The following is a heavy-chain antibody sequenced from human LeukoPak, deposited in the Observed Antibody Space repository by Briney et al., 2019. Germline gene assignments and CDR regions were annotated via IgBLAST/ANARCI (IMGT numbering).Heavy chain of an antibody. J-gene: IGHJ4*02. CDR3: AKADGYNFGGTLLFDY. Sequence: GGSLRLSCAASGFTFSRYWMSWVRQAPGKGLEWVSAISGSGDSTYYADAVKGRFTISRDNSKNTLYLQMNSLRAEDTAVYHCAKADGYNFGGTLLFDYWGQGTPVTVSS. CDR1: GFTFSRYW. V-gene: IGHV3-23*01. CDR2: ISGSGDST. D-gene: IGHD5-24*01.